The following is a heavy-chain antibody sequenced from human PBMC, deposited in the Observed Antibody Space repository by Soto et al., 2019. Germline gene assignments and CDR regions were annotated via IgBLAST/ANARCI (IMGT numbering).Heavy chain of an antibody. J-gene: IGHJ6*02. D-gene: IGHD6-19*01. CDR3: TRDGYSSGWYNYYGMDV. CDR1: GFTFGDYA. Sequence: GGSLRLSCTASGFTFGDYAMSWVRQAPGKGLEWVGFIRSKAYGGTTEYAASVKGRFTISRDDSKSIAYLQMNSLKTEDTAVYYCTRDGYSSGWYNYYGMDVWGQGTTVTVSS. CDR2: IRSKAYGGTT. V-gene: IGHV3-49*04.